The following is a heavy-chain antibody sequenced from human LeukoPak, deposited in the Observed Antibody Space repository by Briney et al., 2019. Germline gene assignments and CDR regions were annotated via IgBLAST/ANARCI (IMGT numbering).Heavy chain of an antibody. CDR3: ARAPGRRSTIFGVVSVCFDP. CDR1: GGSISSSSYY. J-gene: IGHJ5*02. CDR2: IYYSGST. D-gene: IGHD3-3*01. Sequence: SETLSLTCTVSGGSISSSSYYWGWIRQPPGKGLEWIGSIYYSGSTYYNPSLKSRVTIPVDTSKNQFSLKLSSVTAADTAVYYCARAPGRRSTIFGVVSVCFDPWGQGTLVTVSS. V-gene: IGHV4-39*07.